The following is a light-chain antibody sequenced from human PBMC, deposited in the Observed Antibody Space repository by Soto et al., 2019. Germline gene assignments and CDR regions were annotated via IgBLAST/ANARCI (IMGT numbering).Light chain of an antibody. J-gene: IGKJ4*01. CDR3: QQYYDWPPLT. CDR1: QSVSSN. Sequence: EIVLTQSPGTLSLSPLERGTLXRGPSQSVSSNLAWYQQKPGQAPRLLIHGASTRATGIPARFRGSGSGTEFTLTISSLQSEDFAVYYCQQYYDWPPLTFGGGTKVDI. V-gene: IGKV3-15*01. CDR2: GAS.